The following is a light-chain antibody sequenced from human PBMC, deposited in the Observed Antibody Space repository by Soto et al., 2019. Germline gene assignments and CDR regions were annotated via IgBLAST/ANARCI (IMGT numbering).Light chain of an antibody. CDR2: GAS. V-gene: IGKV3-20*01. J-gene: IGKJ1*01. Sequence: EIVMTQSPATLSVSPGERATLSCRASQSVSSDLAWYHQKPGQAPRLLIYGASTRATGVPDRFSGSGSGTDFTLTISRLEPEDFAVYYCQQYGSSPPTFGQGTKVDIK. CDR3: QQYGSSPPT. CDR1: QSVSSD.